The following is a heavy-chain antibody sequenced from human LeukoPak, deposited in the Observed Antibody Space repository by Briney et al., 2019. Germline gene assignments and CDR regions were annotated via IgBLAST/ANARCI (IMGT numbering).Heavy chain of an antibody. D-gene: IGHD3-10*01. CDR1: GYTFSNYD. CDR3: ARWGDNFGSGSYTLYYYYMDV. CDR2: MNPNTGNT. Sequence: ASVRVSRKASGYTFSNYDINWVRQATGQGLEWMGWMNPNTGNTGYAQKFQGRVSMTRNTSTSTAYMELSSLRSEDTAVYYCARWGDNFGSGSYTLYYYYMDVWGKGTTVTVSS. J-gene: IGHJ6*03. V-gene: IGHV1-8*01.